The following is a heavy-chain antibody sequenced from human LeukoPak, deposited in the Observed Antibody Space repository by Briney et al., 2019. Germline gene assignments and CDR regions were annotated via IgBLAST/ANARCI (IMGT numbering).Heavy chain of an antibody. Sequence: GESLMISCQGSGYIFISYWITWVRQLPGKGLEWMGRIDPSDSYTNYSPSFQGHVTISADKSITTAYLQWSSLKASDTAMYYCARIASYSSSHEFDYWGQGTLVTVSS. V-gene: IGHV5-10-1*01. CDR3: ARIASYSSSHEFDY. CDR1: GYIFISYW. J-gene: IGHJ4*02. CDR2: IDPSDSYT. D-gene: IGHD6-6*01.